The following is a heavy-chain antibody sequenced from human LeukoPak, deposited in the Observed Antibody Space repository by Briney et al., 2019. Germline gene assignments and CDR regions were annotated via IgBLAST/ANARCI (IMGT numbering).Heavy chain of an antibody. CDR3: ARGPYYDSWSGAGY. J-gene: IGHJ4*02. V-gene: IGHV1-18*01. Sequence: ASVKVSCKASGYTFTSYGFSWVRQAPRQGLEWMGWISAYNGNTRYAQNIQGRVTMTTDSSTSTTYMELRNLRSDDTAVYYCARGPYYDSWSGAGYWGQGTLVTVSS. D-gene: IGHD3-3*01. CDR1: GYTFTSYG. CDR2: ISAYNGNT.